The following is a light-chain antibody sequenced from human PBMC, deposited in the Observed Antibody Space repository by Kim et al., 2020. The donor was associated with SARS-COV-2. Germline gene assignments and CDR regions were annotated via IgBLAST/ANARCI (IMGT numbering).Light chain of an antibody. J-gene: IGKJ5*01. Sequence: SPGERATPSCRASQSVSSNLAWYQQKPGQAPRLLIYGASTRATGIPARFSGSGSGTEFTPTISSLQSEDFAVYYCQQYNNWPPITFGQGTRLEIK. CDR3: QQYNNWPPIT. V-gene: IGKV3-15*01. CDR2: GAS. CDR1: QSVSSN.